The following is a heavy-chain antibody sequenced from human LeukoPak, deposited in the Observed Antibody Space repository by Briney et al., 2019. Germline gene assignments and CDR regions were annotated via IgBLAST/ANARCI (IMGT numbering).Heavy chain of an antibody. CDR3: ARRHRRGYSYGGDY. J-gene: IGHJ4*02. CDR2: INHSGST. D-gene: IGHD5-18*01. Sequence: SETLSLTCAVYGGSFSGYYWSWIRQPPGKGLEWIGEINHSGSTNYNPSLKSRVTISVDTSKNQFSLKLSSVTAADTAVYYCARRHRRGYSYGGDYWGQGTLVTVSS. CDR1: GGSFSGYY. V-gene: IGHV4-34*01.